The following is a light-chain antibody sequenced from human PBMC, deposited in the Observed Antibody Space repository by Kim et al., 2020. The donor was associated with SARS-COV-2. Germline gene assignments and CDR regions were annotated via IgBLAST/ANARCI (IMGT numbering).Light chain of an antibody. CDR2: GAS. CDR3: QQYGSSPPIT. V-gene: IGKV3-20*01. CDR1: QSSNSSY. Sequence: PGERATLPCRDSQSSNSSYLAWYQQKPGQAPRHLIYGASSRATGIPDRFSGSGSGTGFTLTISRLEPEDFAVYYCQQYGSSPPITFGQGTRLEIK. J-gene: IGKJ5*01.